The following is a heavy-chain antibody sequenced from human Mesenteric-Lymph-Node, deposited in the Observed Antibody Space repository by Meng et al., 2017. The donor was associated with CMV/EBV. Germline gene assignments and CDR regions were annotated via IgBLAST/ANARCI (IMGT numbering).Heavy chain of an antibody. J-gene: IGHJ4*02. CDR3: AGFDYSLYNFDY. CDR1: GFTFSDYY. D-gene: IGHD4-11*01. CDR2: ISYDGYTK. V-gene: IGHV3-30-3*01. Sequence: GGSLRLSCAASGFTFSDYYMSWIRQAPGKGLEWLAVISYDGYTKKYADSVQGRFTISRDNSKNTLYLQLNSARTEDTAVYYCAGFDYSLYNFDYWGQGTLVTVSS.